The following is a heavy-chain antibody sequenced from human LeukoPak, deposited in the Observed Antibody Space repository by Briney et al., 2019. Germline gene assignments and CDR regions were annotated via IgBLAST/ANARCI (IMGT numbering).Heavy chain of an antibody. D-gene: IGHD2-2*02. CDR2: ISSSNSNI. CDR1: GFTFSSYR. Sequence: GGSLRLSCAASGFTFSSYRMNWVREAPGKGLEWVSYISSSNSNIYYADSVKGRFTISRDNAKNSLYLQMNSLRAEDTAVYYCARVVVPAAILGWFDPWGQGTLVTVSS. J-gene: IGHJ5*02. V-gene: IGHV3-48*04. CDR3: ARVVVPAAILGWFDP.